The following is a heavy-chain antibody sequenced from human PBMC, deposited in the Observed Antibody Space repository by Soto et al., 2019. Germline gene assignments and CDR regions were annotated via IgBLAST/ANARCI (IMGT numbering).Heavy chain of an antibody. V-gene: IGHV3-23*01. CDR2: ISGSGGST. D-gene: IGHD6-13*01. CDR1: GFTFSSYA. Sequence: GGSLRLSCAASGFTFSSYAMSWVRQAPGKGLEWVSAISGSGGSTYYADSVKGRFTTSRDNSKNTLYLQMNSLRAEDTAVYYCAVPRIAAAGHFDYWGQGTLVTVSS. CDR3: AVPRIAAAGHFDY. J-gene: IGHJ4*02.